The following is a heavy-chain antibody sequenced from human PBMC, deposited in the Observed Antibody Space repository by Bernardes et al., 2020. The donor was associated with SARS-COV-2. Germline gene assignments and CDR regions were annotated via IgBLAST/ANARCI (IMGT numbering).Heavy chain of an antibody. CDR1: GFTFTSYE. D-gene: IGHD3-10*01. V-gene: IGHV3-64D*06. CDR3: VKDLNRWFRELKYGAGPLHDASEI. J-gene: IGHJ3*02. CDR2: ITSDGGST. Sequence: GGSLRLSCSASGFTFTSYEMHWVRQAPGKGLEYVSAITSDGGSTYYVDSVKGRFTISRDNSKKTLYLQMNSLRVDDTAVYYCVKDLNRWFRELKYGAGPLHDASEIWGQGTMVTVSS.